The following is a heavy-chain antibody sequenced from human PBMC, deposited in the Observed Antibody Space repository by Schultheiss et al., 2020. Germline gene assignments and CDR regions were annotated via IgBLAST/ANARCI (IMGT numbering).Heavy chain of an antibody. J-gene: IGHJ4*02. CDR2: INPNSGGT. CDR1: GYTFTGYY. D-gene: IGHD3-22*01. CDR3: ARGRDYYDSSWIFDY. Sequence: ASVKVSCKASGYTFTGYYMHWVRQAPGQGLEWMGWINPNSGGTNYAQKFQGRVTMTRDTSISTAYMELSRLRSDDTAVYYCARGRDYYDSSWIFDYWGQGTLVTVSS. V-gene: IGHV1-2*02.